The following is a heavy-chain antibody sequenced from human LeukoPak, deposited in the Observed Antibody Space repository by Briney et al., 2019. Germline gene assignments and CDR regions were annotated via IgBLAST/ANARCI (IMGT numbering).Heavy chain of an antibody. Sequence: GESLKISCKGSRYSFTTYWIGWVRQMPGKGLEWMGIIYPRDSDTRYSPSFQGQVTISADRSITTAYLQWSSLKASDTAIYYCARRHLSAWAFDIWGQGTMVTVSS. D-gene: IGHD3-16*01. CDR1: RYSFTTYW. CDR2: IYPRDSDT. CDR3: ARRHLSAWAFDI. V-gene: IGHV5-51*01. J-gene: IGHJ3*02.